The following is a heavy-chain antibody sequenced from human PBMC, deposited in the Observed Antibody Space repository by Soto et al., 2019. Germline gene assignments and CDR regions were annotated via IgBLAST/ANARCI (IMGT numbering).Heavy chain of an antibody. CDR2: IYSGGST. V-gene: IGHV3-66*01. CDR3: ARDRIAVAGNPEYFQH. J-gene: IGHJ1*01. D-gene: IGHD6-19*01. CDR1: GFIFSRYT. Sequence: GGSLRLSCAASGFIFSRYTMHWVRQAPGKGLEWVSVIYSGGSTYYADSVKGRFTISRDNSKNTLYLQMNSLRAEDTAVYYCARDRIAVAGNPEYFQHWGQGTLVTVSS.